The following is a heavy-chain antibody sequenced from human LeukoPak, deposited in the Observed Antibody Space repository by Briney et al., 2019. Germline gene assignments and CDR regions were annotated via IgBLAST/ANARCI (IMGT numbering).Heavy chain of an antibody. CDR2: ISSSSSTI. Sequence: GGSLRLSCAASGFTFSSYSMNWVRQAPGKELEWVSYISSSSSTIYYADSVKGRFTISRDNAKNSLYLQMNSLRAEDTAVYYCASTIFGVYYYYGMDVWGQGTTVTVSS. CDR1: GFTFSSYS. CDR3: ASTIFGVYYYYGMDV. V-gene: IGHV3-48*01. J-gene: IGHJ6*02. D-gene: IGHD3-3*01.